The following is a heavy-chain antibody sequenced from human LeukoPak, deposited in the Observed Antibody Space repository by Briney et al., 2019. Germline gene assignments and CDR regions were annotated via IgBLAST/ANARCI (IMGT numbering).Heavy chain of an antibody. V-gene: IGHV1-2*04. CDR1: GYTFTGYY. CDR2: INPNSGGT. CDR3: ARDGILGYCSGGSCYNANAFDI. J-gene: IGHJ3*02. D-gene: IGHD2-15*01. Sequence: ASVKVSCKASGYTFTGYYMHWVRQAPGQGLEWMGWINPNSGGTNYAQKFQGWVTMTRDTSISTAYMELSRLRSDDTAVYYCARDGILGYCSGGSCYNANAFDIWGQGTMVTVSS.